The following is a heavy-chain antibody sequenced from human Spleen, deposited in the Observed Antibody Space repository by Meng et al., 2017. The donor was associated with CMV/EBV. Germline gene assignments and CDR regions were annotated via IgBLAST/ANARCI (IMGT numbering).Heavy chain of an antibody. V-gene: IGHV3-30*02. CDR1: GFTFSSYG. Sequence: GESLKISCAASGFTFSSYGMHWVRQAPGKGLEWVTFIRLDENNKYYADSVKGRFTISRDNSKNTLYLQMNSLRAEDTAVYYCARFKGSSWHFDYWGQGTLVTVSS. D-gene: IGHD6-13*01. J-gene: IGHJ4*02. CDR2: IRLDENNK. CDR3: ARFKGSSWHFDY.